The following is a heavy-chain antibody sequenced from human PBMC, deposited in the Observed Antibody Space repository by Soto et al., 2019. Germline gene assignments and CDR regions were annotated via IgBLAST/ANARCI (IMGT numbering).Heavy chain of an antibody. D-gene: IGHD3-10*01. CDR2: FYYSWST. CDR3: ARSRGGYFDY. V-gene: IGHV4-59*01. CDR1: GDSISSYY. J-gene: IGHJ4*02. Sequence: QVQLQESGPGLVKPSETLSLTCTVSGDSISSYYWSWIRQPPGKGLEWIGYFYYSWSTNYNPSLKSLVTIAVDTSKNQFSLKLSSVTAADTAVDYCARSRGGYFDYWGQGTLVTVSS.